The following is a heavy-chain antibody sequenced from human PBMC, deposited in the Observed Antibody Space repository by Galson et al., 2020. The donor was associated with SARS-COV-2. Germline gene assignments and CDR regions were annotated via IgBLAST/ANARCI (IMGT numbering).Heavy chain of an antibody. J-gene: IGHJ4*02. CDR1: GGSFSGYY. CDR3: ARGPTIFGVGTTRVFDY. D-gene: IGHD3-3*01. Sequence: SETLSLTCAVYGGSFSGYYWSWIRQPPGKGLEWIGEINHSGSTNYNPSLKSRVTISVDTSKNQFSLKLSSVTAADTAVYYCARGPTIFGVGTTRVFDYWGQGTLVTVSS. V-gene: IGHV4-34*01. CDR2: INHSGST.